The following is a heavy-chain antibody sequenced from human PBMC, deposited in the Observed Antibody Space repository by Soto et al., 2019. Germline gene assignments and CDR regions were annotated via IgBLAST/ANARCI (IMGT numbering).Heavy chain of an antibody. D-gene: IGHD6-13*01. CDR2: ISSSGSAI. CDR1: GFAFSSYS. J-gene: IGHJ4*02. Sequence: EVQLVESGGGLVKPGGSLRLSCAASGFAFSSYSMNWVRQAPGKGLEWVSSISSSGSAIYYADSVKGRFTISRDNAENSLYLQMNSLRAEDTAVYYCARRAAGGRHFDCWGQGTLVTVSS. V-gene: IGHV3-21*04. CDR3: ARRAAGGRHFDC.